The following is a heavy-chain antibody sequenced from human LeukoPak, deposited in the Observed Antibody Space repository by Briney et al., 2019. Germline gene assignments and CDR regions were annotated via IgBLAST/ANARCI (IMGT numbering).Heavy chain of an antibody. CDR2: INPNSGGT. CDR1: GYTFTGYY. D-gene: IGHD3-22*01. Sequence: ASVKVSCKASGYTFTGYYMHWVRQAPGQGLEWMGWINPNSGGTNYAQKFQGWVTMTRDTSISTAYMELSRLRSDDTAVYYCARSPYYYDSSGIRFDPWGQGTLVTVSS. V-gene: IGHV1-2*04. CDR3: ARSPYYYDSSGIRFDP. J-gene: IGHJ5*02.